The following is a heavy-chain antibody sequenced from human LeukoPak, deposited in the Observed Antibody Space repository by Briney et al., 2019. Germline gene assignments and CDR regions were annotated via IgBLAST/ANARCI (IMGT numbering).Heavy chain of an antibody. D-gene: IGHD5-18*01. CDR3: AKDLTVMVSPTRIEY. CDR1: GFTFSRHA. CDR2: ISGTGGST. Sequence: PGGSLRLSCAASGFTFSRHAMSWVRQAPGKRLEWVSVISGTGGSTYYAESVKGRFTISRDNSKNTLYLQMNGLRAEDTAVYYCAKDLTVMVSPTRIEYWGQGTLVTVSS. V-gene: IGHV3-23*01. J-gene: IGHJ4*02.